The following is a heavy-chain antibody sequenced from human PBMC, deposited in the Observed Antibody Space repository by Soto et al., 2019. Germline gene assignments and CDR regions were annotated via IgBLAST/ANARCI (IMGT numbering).Heavy chain of an antibody. CDR1: GFTFSNAW. CDR3: TTEVGVHYYDSSGPHYELDY. D-gene: IGHD3-22*01. CDR2: IKSKTDGGTT. V-gene: IGHV3-15*07. J-gene: IGHJ4*02. Sequence: EVQLVESGGGLVKPGGSLRLSCAASGFTFSNAWMNWVRQAPGKGLEWVGRIKSKTDGGTTDYAEPVKGRFTISRDDSKNTLYLQMNSLKTEDTAVYYCTTEVGVHYYDSSGPHYELDYWGQGTLVTVSS.